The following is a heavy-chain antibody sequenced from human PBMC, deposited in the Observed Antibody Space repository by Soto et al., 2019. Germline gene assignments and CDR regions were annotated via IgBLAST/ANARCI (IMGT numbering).Heavy chain of an antibody. D-gene: IGHD2-21*01. J-gene: IGHJ4*02. CDR3: AITYCRDNSCPRDFDF. CDR2: FIPILDLA. CDR1: GGTFITYT. Sequence: QVQVVQSGAEVKKPESSVKVSCKPSGGTFITYTVNWVRLAPGHGLEWMGRFIPILDLANYAQKFQASVTLAADRSTFTAYMELNSLTSDDTAVYYCAITYCRDNSCPRDFDFWGPGTRVTVSS. V-gene: IGHV1-69*02.